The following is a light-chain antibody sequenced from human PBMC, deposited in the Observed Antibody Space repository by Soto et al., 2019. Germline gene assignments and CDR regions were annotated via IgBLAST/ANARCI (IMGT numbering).Light chain of an antibody. CDR3: QQYYSYWT. CDR2: KAS. J-gene: IGKJ1*01. V-gene: IGKV1-5*03. Sequence: DIQMTQYPSTLSASVGDRVIITCRASQSISSWLAWYQQKPGKAPKLLISKASNLESGVPSRFSGSGSGTEFTLTVSSLQPDHFATYYCQQYYSYWTFGQGTKVEIK. CDR1: QSISSW.